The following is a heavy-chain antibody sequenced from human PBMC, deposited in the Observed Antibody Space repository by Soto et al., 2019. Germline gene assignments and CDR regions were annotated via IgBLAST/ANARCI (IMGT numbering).Heavy chain of an antibody. D-gene: IGHD6-13*01. CDR3: ARDRLGEAAGAFKGYYGMDV. Sequence: ASVKVSCKASAGTFSSYAISWVRQAPGQGLEWMGGIIPIFGTANYAQKFQGRVTITADESTSTAYMELSSLRSEDTAVYYCARDRLGEAAGAFKGYYGMDVWGQGTTVTVSS. CDR1: AGTFSSYA. J-gene: IGHJ6*02. CDR2: IIPIFGTA. V-gene: IGHV1-69*13.